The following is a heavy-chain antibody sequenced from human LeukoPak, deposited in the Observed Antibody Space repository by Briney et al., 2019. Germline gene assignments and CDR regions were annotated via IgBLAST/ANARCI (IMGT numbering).Heavy chain of an antibody. J-gene: IGHJ4*02. D-gene: IGHD3-10*01. Sequence: SETLSLTCTISGGSVSDYYWGWIRQPPGKGLEWIGSIYYSGSTYYNPSLKSRVTISVDTSKNQFSLKLSSVTAADTAVYYCARFQRGLYYFDYWGQGTLVTVSS. CDR2: IYYSGST. CDR3: ARFQRGLYYFDY. CDR1: GGSVSDYY. V-gene: IGHV4-39*01.